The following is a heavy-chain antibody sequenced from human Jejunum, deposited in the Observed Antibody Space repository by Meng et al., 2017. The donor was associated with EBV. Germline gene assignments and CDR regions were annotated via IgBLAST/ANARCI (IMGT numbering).Heavy chain of an antibody. CDR1: GYTFTTHH. J-gene: IGHJ4*02. D-gene: IGHD5-24*01. Sequence: VQLVQAGAEVKKPGASVKVSCKASGYTFTTHHINWVRQATGQGLEYMGWMSPDNGDTGYAQNFQSRLTMTRDTSISTAHMELSSLTSDDTAVYYCARGDGYNLYWGQGTLVTVSS. CDR3: ARGDGYNLY. V-gene: IGHV1-8*01. CDR2: MSPDNGDT.